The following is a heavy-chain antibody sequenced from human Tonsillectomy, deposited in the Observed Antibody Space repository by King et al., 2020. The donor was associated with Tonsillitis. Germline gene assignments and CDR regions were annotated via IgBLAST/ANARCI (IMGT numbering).Heavy chain of an antibody. Sequence: EVQLLESGGGLVQPGGSLRLSCAASGFTFSRHAMTWVRQAPGKGLEWVSIISGSANITYHADSVKGRFTISRDNSKNTLYLQMNNLRAEDTAVYYCAKGERITMVRGIILNVDAFDIWGQGTMVTVSS. D-gene: IGHD3-10*01. CDR2: ISGSANIT. V-gene: IGHV3-23*01. J-gene: IGHJ3*02. CDR1: GFTFSRHA. CDR3: AKGERITMVRGIILNVDAFDI.